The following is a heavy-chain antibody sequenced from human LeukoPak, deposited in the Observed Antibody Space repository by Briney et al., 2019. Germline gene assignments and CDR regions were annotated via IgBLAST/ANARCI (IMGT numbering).Heavy chain of an antibody. V-gene: IGHV3-7*03. CDR3: ARDQFSGAVANTYYYYMDV. Sequence: GGSLRLSCEASGFTFTKFWMSWVRQAPGKGLEWVANIQEDGKKENYVDSVRGRFTTSRDNAKNSLYLQMNSLRAEDTAFYYCARDQFSGAVANTYYYYMDVWGKGTTVTVSS. J-gene: IGHJ6*03. CDR1: GFTFTKFW. CDR2: IQEDGKKE. D-gene: IGHD6-19*01.